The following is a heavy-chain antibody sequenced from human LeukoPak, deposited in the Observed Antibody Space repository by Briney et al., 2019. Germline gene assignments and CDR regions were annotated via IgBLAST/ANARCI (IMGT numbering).Heavy chain of an antibody. CDR2: INPSGGST. D-gene: IGHD6-6*01. CDR1: GYTFTSYY. J-gene: IGHJ6*02. V-gene: IGHV1-46*01. Sequence: ASVKVSCKASGYTFTSYYMHWVRQAPGQGLEWMGIINPSGGSTSYAQKFQGRVTMTRDTSTCTVYMELSSLRSEDTAVYYCARDVSHSSSSEDPYYYGMDVWGQGTTVTVSS. CDR3: ARDVSHSSSSEDPYYYGMDV.